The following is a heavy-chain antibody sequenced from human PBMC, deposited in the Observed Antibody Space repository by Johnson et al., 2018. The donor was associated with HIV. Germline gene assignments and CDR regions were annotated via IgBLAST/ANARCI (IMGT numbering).Heavy chain of an antibody. J-gene: IGHJ3*02. CDR2: ITSNTDGGTT. CDR3: TTVAAFGAFDI. V-gene: IGHV3-15*01. D-gene: IGHD3-16*01. Sequence: VHLVESGGGLVKPGGSLRLSCAASGFTFSNAWMSWVRQAPGKGLEWVGRITSNTDGGTTDYAAPVKGRFTISRDDSKNTVYLQMNSLKTEDTAIYYCTTVAAFGAFDIWGQGTMVTVSS. CDR1: GFTFSNAW.